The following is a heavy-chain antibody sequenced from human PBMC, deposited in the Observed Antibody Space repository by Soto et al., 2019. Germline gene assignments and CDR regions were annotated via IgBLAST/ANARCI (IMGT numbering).Heavy chain of an antibody. V-gene: IGHV3-30-3*01. D-gene: IGHD2-21*02. Sequence: GGSLRLSCAASGFIFINYVIHLFRQSPGKGLEWVAVISYDGNSKHYADSVKGRFTISRDNSKSTLYVQMNSLRAEDTAVYYCARSYCGDDCALDHWGQGTLVTAPQ. J-gene: IGHJ4*02. CDR1: GFIFINYV. CDR2: ISYDGNSK. CDR3: ARSYCGDDCALDH.